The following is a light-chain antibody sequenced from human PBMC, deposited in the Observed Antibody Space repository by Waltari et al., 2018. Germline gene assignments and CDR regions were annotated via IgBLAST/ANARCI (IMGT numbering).Light chain of an antibody. CDR2: DTS. CDR3: QQGSILPLT. Sequence: EVVLTQSPVTLSLAAGERATLSCRARESVSNYLAWYQQKPGKSPRFLIFDTSKRATGIPARFSGSGYGTDFTLTINNPEAEDFALYYCQQGSILPLTFGGGTKVEI. J-gene: IGKJ4*01. CDR1: ESVSNY. V-gene: IGKV3-11*01.